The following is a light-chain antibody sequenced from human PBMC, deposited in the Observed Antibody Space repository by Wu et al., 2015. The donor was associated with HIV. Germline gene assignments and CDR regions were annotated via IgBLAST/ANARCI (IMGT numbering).Light chain of an antibody. J-gene: IGKJ3*01. V-gene: IGKV1-5*03. Sequence: DIQMTQSPSTLSAFVGDRVTITCRASQSISNWLAWYQQKPGKAPNLLIYQASSLERGVPSRFSGSGSGTEFTLTISSLQPEDFATYYCQQSYSTPFTFGPGTKVDIK. CDR1: QSISNW. CDR2: QAS. CDR3: QQSYSTPFT.